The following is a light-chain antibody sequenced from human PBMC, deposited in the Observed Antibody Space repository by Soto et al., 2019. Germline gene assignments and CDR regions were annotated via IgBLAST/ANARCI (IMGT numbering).Light chain of an antibody. CDR2: DVF. CDR1: SSDIGSYNA. CDR3: PSFAPSYRVI. J-gene: IGLJ2*01. V-gene: IGLV2-11*01. Sequence: QSALTQPRSVSGSPGHSVTISCFGTSSDIGSYNAVSWYQQHPGKAPKLIIFDVFERPSGVPDRFSGSKSGNSASLTISGLQAEDESDYYCPSFAPSYRVIFGGGTKLPVL.